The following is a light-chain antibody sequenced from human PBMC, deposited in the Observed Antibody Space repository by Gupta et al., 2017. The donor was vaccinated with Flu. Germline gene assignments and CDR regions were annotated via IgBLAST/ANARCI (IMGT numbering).Light chain of an antibody. V-gene: IGKV3-20*01. Sequence: VLTQSPGTLSLSPGERATLSCRASQSVSSSYLAWYQQKPGQAPRLLIYGASSRATGIPDRFSGSGSGTDFTLTISRLEPEDFAVYYCQQYGSSPSTFGQGTKVEIK. CDR1: QSVSSSY. CDR2: GAS. J-gene: IGKJ1*01. CDR3: QQYGSSPST.